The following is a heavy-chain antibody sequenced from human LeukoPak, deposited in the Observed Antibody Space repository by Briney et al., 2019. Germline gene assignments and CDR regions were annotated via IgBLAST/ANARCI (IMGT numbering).Heavy chain of an antibody. CDR1: GGSISSYY. J-gene: IGHJ6*03. CDR3: VRTTEGGYIGYSYYYYMDV. V-gene: IGHV4-59*01. Sequence: SETLSLTCTVSGGSISSYYWSWIRQPPGKGLEWIGSIYYSGSTYYNPSLKSRVTISIDTSKNQFSLKLRSVTAADTAVYYCVRTTEGGYIGYSYYYYMDVWGKGTTVTISS. CDR2: IYYSGST. D-gene: IGHD5-18*01.